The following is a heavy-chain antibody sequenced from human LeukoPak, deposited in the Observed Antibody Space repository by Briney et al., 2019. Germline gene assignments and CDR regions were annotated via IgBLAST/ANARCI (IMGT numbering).Heavy chain of an antibody. J-gene: IGHJ3*02. CDR3: ARNYYDSSGYWSAFDI. V-gene: IGHV1-2*02. D-gene: IGHD3-22*01. Sequence: ASVKVSCKASGYTFTGYYMHWVRQAPGQGLEWMGWINPNSGGTNYAQKFQGRVTMTRDTSISTAYMELSRLRSDDTAVYYCARNYYDSSGYWSAFDIWGQGTMVTVSS. CDR2: INPNSGGT. CDR1: GYTFTGYY.